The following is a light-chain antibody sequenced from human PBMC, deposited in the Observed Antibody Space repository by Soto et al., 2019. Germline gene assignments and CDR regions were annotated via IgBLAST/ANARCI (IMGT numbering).Light chain of an antibody. CDR2: DAS. J-gene: IGKJ1*01. CDR3: HHYGTSLWT. CDR1: QSVTSSY. V-gene: IGKV3-20*01. Sequence: EIVLTQSPGTLSLSPGERATLSCRASQSVTSSYLAWYQQKPGQAPRLLIYDASNRATGIPDRFSGSGSGTDFTLTISRLEPEDFAVYYGHHYGTSLWTFGQGTKVEIK.